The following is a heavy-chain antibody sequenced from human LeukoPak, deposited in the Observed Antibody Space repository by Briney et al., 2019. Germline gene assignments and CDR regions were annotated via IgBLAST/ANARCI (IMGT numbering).Heavy chain of an antibody. CDR1: GFIFSSYA. D-gene: IGHD2-2*01. J-gene: IGHJ4*02. CDR3: EGYCSSTNCYASY. V-gene: IGHV3-30-3*01. CDR2: IPFGGSNK. Sequence: PGGSLSLSCAASGFIFSSYAMHRIRQAPGKVLELAAVIPFGGSNKYYADFVKGRFTISRNNSKNTLYLQMNSLRPEDTAVYYCEGYCSSTNCYASYWGQGTLVTVSS.